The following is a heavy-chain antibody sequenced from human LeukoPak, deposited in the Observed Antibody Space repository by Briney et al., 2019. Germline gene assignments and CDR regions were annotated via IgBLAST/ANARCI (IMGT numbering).Heavy chain of an antibody. V-gene: IGHV3-21*01. Sequence: GRSLRLSCAASGFTFSSYGMHWVRQAPGKGLEWVSSISSSSSYIYYADSVKGRFTISRDNAKNSLYLQMNSLRAEDTAVYYCARDGHGGPTGGHDIWGQGTMVTVSS. CDR3: ARDGHGGPTGGHDI. CDR2: ISSSSSYI. D-gene: IGHD3-16*01. CDR1: GFTFSSYG. J-gene: IGHJ3*02.